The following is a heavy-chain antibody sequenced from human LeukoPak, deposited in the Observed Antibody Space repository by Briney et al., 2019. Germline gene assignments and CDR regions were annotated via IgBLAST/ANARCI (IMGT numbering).Heavy chain of an antibody. V-gene: IGHV3-30*01. J-gene: IGHJ5*02. D-gene: IGHD2-2*01. Sequence: GGSLRLSCAASGFTFSTHAMHWVRQAPGKGLEWVAIISYDGTYTYYVDSVKGRFTVSRDDSKNTLFLQLNSLRVEDTAVYYCARGLGHCSSTVCYGNWFDPWGQGTLVTVSS. CDR2: ISYDGTYT. CDR1: GFTFSTHA. CDR3: ARGLGHCSSTVCYGNWFDP.